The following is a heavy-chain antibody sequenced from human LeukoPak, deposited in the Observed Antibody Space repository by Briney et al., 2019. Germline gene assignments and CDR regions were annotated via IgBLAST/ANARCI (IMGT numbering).Heavy chain of an antibody. CDR3: ARDPTLHNSGWYGYWFDP. CDR1: GFTFSNYG. D-gene: IGHD6-19*01. Sequence: GGSLRLSCAASGFTFSNYGMHWVRQAPGKGLQWVAVIWYDGINKFYADSVKGRFTISRDNSKNTLYLQMNSLRAEDTAVYYCARDPTLHNSGWYGYWFDPWGQGTLVTVSS. V-gene: IGHV3-33*01. CDR2: IWYDGINK. J-gene: IGHJ5*02.